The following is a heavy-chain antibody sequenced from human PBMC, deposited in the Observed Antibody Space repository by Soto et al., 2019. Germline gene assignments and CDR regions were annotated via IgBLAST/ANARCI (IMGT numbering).Heavy chain of an antibody. CDR3: VRGRGIVVARRWFDP. V-gene: IGHV4-34*01. CDR2: INHSGST. CDR1: GGSFSGYY. J-gene: IGHJ5*02. D-gene: IGHD6-19*01. Sequence: QVQLQQWGAGLLKPSETLSLTCAVYGGSFSGYYWSWIRQPPGKGLEWIGEINHSGSTNYNPPLKSRVTISVDTSKNQFSLQLSSVTAADTAVYYCVRGRGIVVARRWFDPWGQGTLVTVSS.